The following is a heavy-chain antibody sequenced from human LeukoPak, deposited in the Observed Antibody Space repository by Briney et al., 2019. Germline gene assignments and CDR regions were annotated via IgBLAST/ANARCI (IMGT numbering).Heavy chain of an antibody. D-gene: IGHD6-19*01. CDR2: IYYSGST. Sequence: SETLSLTCTVSGGSISSYHWSWIRQPPGKGLEWIGYIYYSGSTNYNPSLKSRVTISVDTSKNQFSLKLNSVTAADTAVYYCARLSHSSGWGNFDYWGQGTLVTVSS. J-gene: IGHJ4*02. CDR3: ARLSHSSGWGNFDY. V-gene: IGHV4-59*08. CDR1: GGSISSYH.